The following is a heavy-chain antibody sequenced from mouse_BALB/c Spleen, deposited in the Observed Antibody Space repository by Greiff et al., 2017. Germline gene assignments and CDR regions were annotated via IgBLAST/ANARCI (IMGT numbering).Heavy chain of an antibody. CDR1: GYTFTSYW. CDR2: INPSNGRT. Sequence: VQLQQPGAELVKPGASVKLSCKASGYTFTSYWMHWVKQRPGQGLEWIGEINPSNGRTNYNEKFKSKATLTVDKSSSTAYMQLSSLTSEDSAVYYCARGSSYEGFAYWGQGTLVTVSA. D-gene: IGHD1-1*01. J-gene: IGHJ3*01. V-gene: IGHV1S81*02. CDR3: ARGSSYEGFAY.